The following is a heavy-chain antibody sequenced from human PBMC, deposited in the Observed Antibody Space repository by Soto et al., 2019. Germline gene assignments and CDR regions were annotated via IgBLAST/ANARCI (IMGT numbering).Heavy chain of an antibody. J-gene: IGHJ1*01. V-gene: IGHV2-5*02. CDR3: ARFGDGYFQH. CDR1: GFSLSTSGVG. D-gene: IGHD3-10*01. CDR2: IYWDDDK. Sequence: QITLKESGPTLVKPTQTLTLTCTFSGFSLSTSGVGVGWIRQPPGKALEWLALIYWDDDKRYSPSLKSRLTITKDTSQNQVVLTMTHLEPGDTATYYCARFGDGYFQHWGQGTLVTVSS.